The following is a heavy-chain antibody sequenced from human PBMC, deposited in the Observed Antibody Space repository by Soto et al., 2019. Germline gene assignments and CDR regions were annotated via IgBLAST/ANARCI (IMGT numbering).Heavy chain of an antibody. Sequence: SETLSLTCAVYGGSFSGYYWSWIRQPPGKGLEWIGEINHSGSTNYDPSLKSRVTISVDTSKNQFSLKLSSVTAADTAVYYCARVGRRDGYNSSDYWGQGTLVTVSS. CDR2: INHSGST. V-gene: IGHV4-34*01. J-gene: IGHJ4*02. CDR3: ARVGRRDGYNSSDY. D-gene: IGHD5-12*01. CDR1: GGSFSGYY.